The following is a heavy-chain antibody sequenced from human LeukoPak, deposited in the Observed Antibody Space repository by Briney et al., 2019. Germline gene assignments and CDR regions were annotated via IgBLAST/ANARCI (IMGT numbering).Heavy chain of an antibody. CDR2: IYYSGST. CDR1: GGSVSSGSYY. CDR3: ASAPSVLRFLEWFYYYMDV. J-gene: IGHJ6*03. Sequence: SETLSLTCTVSGGSVSSGSYYWSWIRQPPGKGLEWIGYIYYSGSTNYNPSLKSRVTISVDTSKNQFSLKLSSVTAADTAVYYCASAPSVLRFLEWFYYYMDVWGKGTTVTVSS. V-gene: IGHV4-61*01. D-gene: IGHD3-3*01.